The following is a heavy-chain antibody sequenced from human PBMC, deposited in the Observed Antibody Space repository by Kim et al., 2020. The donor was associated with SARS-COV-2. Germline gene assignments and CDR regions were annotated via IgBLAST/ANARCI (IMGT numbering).Heavy chain of an antibody. CDR1: GFTFSSYG. J-gene: IGHJ4*02. CDR3: ALGGYYYDSSGYDY. D-gene: IGHD3-22*01. CDR2: ISYDGSNK. V-gene: IGHV3-33*05. Sequence: GGSLRLSCAASGFTFSSYGMHWVRQAPGKGLEWVAVISYDGSNKYYADSVKGRFTISRDNSKNTLYLQMNSLRAEDTAVYYCALGGYYYDSSGYDYWGQG.